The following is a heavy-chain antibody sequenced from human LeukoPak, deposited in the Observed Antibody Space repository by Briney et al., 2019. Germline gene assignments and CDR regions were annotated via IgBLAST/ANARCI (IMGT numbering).Heavy chain of an antibody. J-gene: IGHJ4*02. CDR2: ISSVTSAI. CDR3: VSTPAIRRLNF. Sequence: GGSLRLSCAASGLSISDYYMSWIRQAPGEGLQWISYISSVTSAIHYAGSMKGRFTMSRDNAKNSVYLQMNSLRTEDTAMYFCVSTPAIRRLNFWGQGTLVTVSS. D-gene: IGHD2-2*02. V-gene: IGHV3-11*01. CDR1: GLSISDYY.